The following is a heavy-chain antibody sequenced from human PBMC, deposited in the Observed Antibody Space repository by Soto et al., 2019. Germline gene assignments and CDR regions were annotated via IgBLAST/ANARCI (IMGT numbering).Heavy chain of an antibody. Sequence: QITLKESGPPLVKPTQTLTLTCTFSGFSRTTSGVAVDWTRQPPGKALEWLALIYWDDEPRYSPSLKNRLTTTGGTSENQVVLTMTNMDPVDRARYFCAYRHAAAPNAFASWGQGTMVTVSS. CDR2: IYWDDEP. CDR3: AYRHAAAPNAFAS. CDR1: GFSRTTSGVA. V-gene: IGHV2-5*02. D-gene: IGHD6-13*01. J-gene: IGHJ3*01.